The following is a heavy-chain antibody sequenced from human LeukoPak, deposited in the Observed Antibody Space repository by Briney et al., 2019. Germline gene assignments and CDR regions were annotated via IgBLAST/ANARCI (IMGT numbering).Heavy chain of an antibody. V-gene: IGHV4-39*07. J-gene: IGHJ4*02. CDR1: GGSVSNGIYY. Sequence: PSETLSLTCTVSGGSVSNGIYYWGWIRQPPGKGLEWIGEINHSGSTNYNPSLKSRVTISVDTSKNQFSLRLSSVTAADTAVYYCANGEAYGSSWYNYWGQGTLVTVSS. CDR2: INHSGST. D-gene: IGHD6-13*01. CDR3: ANGEAYGSSWYNY.